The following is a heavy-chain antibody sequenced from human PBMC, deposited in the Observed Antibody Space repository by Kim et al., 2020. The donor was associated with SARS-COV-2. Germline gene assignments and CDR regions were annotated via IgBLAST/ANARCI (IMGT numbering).Heavy chain of an antibody. Sequence: GGSLRLSCAASGFTFTSYAMHWVRPVPGKGLEWVAVILYDGSNKYYADSVKGRFTISRDNSKHTLYLQMNSLRAEDMAVYYCARDRRIGYFDLWGRGTLVADCS. D-gene: IGHD2-15*01. V-gene: IGHV3-30-3*01. CDR1: GFTFTSYA. CDR2: ILYDGSNK. CDR3: ARDRRIGYFDL. J-gene: IGHJ2*01.